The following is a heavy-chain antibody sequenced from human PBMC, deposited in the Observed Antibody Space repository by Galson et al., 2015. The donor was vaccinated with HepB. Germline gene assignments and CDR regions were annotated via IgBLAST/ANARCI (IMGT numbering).Heavy chain of an antibody. Sequence: SLRLSCAASGFTFSTYSMNWVRQAPGKGLEWVSFISSSSSYISYADSVKGRFTISRDNAKNSLYLQMNSLRAEDTAVYYCARDKTYNNYYYMDVWGKGTTVTVSS. CDR1: GFTFSTYS. D-gene: IGHD5-24*01. V-gene: IGHV3-21*01. J-gene: IGHJ6*03. CDR2: ISSSSSYI. CDR3: ARDKTYNNYYYMDV.